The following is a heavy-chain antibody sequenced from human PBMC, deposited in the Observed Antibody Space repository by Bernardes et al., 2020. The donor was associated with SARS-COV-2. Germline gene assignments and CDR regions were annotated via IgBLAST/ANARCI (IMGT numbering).Heavy chain of an antibody. J-gene: IGHJ6*02. V-gene: IGHV3-74*01. CDR2: INSDGSST. Sequence: GGSLRLSCAASGFTFSSYWMHWVRQAPGKGLVWVSRINSDGSSTSYADSVKGRFTISRDNAKNTLYLQMNSLRAEDTAVYYCAMRDWLHSYYYYGLDVWGQGTTVTVSS. D-gene: IGHD3-9*01. CDR1: GFTFSSYW. CDR3: AMRDWLHSYYYYGLDV.